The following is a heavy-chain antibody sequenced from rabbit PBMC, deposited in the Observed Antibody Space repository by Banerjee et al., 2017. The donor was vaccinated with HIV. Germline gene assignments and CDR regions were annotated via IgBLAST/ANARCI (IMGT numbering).Heavy chain of an antibody. D-gene: IGHD4-1*01. Sequence: QEQLEESGGDLVKPGASLKLSCTASGFDFSSYGISWVRQAPGKGLEWIACIYTSSGSTWYASWAKGRCTISKTSSTTVTLQMTSLTAADTATYFCARDLAGVIGWNFGLWGPGTLVTVS. CDR1: GFDFSSYG. V-gene: IGHV1S45*01. CDR3: ARDLAGVIGWNFGL. CDR2: IYTSSGST. J-gene: IGHJ4*01.